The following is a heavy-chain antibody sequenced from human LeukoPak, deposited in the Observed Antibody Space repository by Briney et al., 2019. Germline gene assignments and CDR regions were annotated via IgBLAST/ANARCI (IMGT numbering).Heavy chain of an antibody. D-gene: IGHD5-18*01. CDR2: IHYSGST. J-gene: IGHJ4*02. Sequence: PSETLSLTCTVSGGSISSYYRSWIRQPPGKGLEWIGYIHYSGSTNYNPSLNSRVTISVDTSKNQLSLKLSSVTAADTALYYCARLSPRYSYGYFDFWGQGTLVTVSS. CDR3: ARLSPRYSYGYFDF. V-gene: IGHV4-59*01. CDR1: GGSISSYY.